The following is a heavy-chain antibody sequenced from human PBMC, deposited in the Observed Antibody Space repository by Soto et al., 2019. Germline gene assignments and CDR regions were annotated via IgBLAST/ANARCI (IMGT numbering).Heavy chain of an antibody. CDR3: ARDTELESGYFQH. V-gene: IGHV4-61*01. J-gene: IGHJ1*01. D-gene: IGHD1-1*01. CDR2: IYYSGST. CDR1: GGSVSSGSYY. Sequence: SETLSLTCTVSGGSVSSGSYYWSWIRQPPGKGLEWIGYIYYSGSTNYNPSLKSRVTISVDTSKNQFSLKLSSVTAADTAVYYCARDTELESGYFQHWGQGTLVTVSS.